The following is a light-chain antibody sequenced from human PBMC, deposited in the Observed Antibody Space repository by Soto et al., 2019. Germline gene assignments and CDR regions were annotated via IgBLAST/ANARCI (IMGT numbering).Light chain of an antibody. CDR3: QYYDSFRT. CDR2: AAS. Sequence: VQLTQCPCFLSASVGDIVTITCRASQGISRYLSWYQQKPGKAPKILIYAASTLQTGVPSRFSGSGSGTDFTLTISSLQSEDFAVYFCQYYDSFRTFGQGTRLEI. J-gene: IGKJ5*01. V-gene: IGKV1-9*01. CDR1: QGISRY.